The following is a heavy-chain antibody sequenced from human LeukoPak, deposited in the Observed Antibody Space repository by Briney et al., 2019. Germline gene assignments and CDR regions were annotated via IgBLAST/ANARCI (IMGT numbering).Heavy chain of an antibody. D-gene: IGHD3-22*01. CDR3: ARRSYYDSTGYPFDY. J-gene: IGHJ4*02. Sequence: GGSLRLSCAASGFTVSSNYMSWVRQAPGKGLEWVSTISGSGGSTYYADSVKGRFTISRDNSKNTLYLQMNSLRAEDTAFYYCARRSYYDSTGYPFDYWGQGALVTVSS. CDR2: ISGSGGST. CDR1: GFTVSSNY. V-gene: IGHV3-23*01.